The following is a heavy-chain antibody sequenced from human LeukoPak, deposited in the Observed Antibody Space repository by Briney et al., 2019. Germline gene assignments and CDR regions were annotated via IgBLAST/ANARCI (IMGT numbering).Heavy chain of an antibody. Sequence: GASVKVSCKASGYTFTTYDINWVRQATGQGLEWMGWMNPNSGNTDYAQKFQGRVSITRNTSISTAYMELSSLRSEDTAVYYCARGAGSSSAYYYYYYYMDVWGKGTTVTVSS. CDR3: ARGAGSSSAYYYYYYYMDV. V-gene: IGHV1-8*03. D-gene: IGHD6-6*01. CDR2: MNPNSGNT. J-gene: IGHJ6*03. CDR1: GYTFTTYD.